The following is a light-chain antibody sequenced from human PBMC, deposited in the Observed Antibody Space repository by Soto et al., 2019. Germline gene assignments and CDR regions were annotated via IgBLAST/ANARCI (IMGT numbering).Light chain of an antibody. CDR2: DAS. CDR3: QQGNNWPLT. CDR1: QRVRSN. J-gene: IGKJ4*01. V-gene: IGKV3-15*01. Sequence: EIVITQSPATLSVSPGERATLSCRASQRVRSNLAWYQQKPGQAPRLIMYDASTRATGIPARFSGSGSGTEFTLTISSLQSEDFAVYYCQQGNNWPLTFGGGTKVDIK.